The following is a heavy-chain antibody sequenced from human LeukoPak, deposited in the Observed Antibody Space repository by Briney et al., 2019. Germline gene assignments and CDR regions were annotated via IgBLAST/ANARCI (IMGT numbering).Heavy chain of an antibody. V-gene: IGHV3-48*03. CDR3: ARELLCRGGCCRSTLFDY. J-gene: IGHJ4*02. D-gene: IGHD2-2*01. CDR2: IRCSGSNI. CDR1: GFTFSSYE. Sequence: RTGGSLRLSCAASGFTFSSYEMNWVRQAPGKGLEWVSYIRCSGSNIYYADSVKGRFTISRDNAKNSLYLQMNSLRAEDTAVYCGARELLCRGGCCRSTLFDYWGQGTLVTVSS.